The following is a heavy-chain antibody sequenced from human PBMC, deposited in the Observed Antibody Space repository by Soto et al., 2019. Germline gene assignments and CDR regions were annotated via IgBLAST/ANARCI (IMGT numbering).Heavy chain of an antibody. CDR2: INQDGSVK. V-gene: IGHV3-7*04. J-gene: IGHJ3*02. CDR1: GFSFSSYW. CDR3: ARDPGYSAVDI. D-gene: IGHD5-18*01. Sequence: EAQLVESGGGLVQPGGSLRLSCAASGFSFSSYWVTWVRQTPGRGLEFVANINQDGSVKNHADSVKGRFTISRDNAEKSLFLQMMSVRVDDTALYFCARDPGYSAVDIWGHGTMVTVSS.